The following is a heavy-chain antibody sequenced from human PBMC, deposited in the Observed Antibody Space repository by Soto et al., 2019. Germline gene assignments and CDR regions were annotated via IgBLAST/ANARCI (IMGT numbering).Heavy chain of an antibody. CDR3: ARSRYQLLSYYYYGMDV. Sequence: GGSLILSCAASGFTFSSYSMNWVREAPGKGLEWVSSISSSSSYIYYADSVKGRFTISRDNAKNSLYLQMNSLRAEDTAVYYCARSRYQLLSYYYYGMDVWGQGTTVTVSS. D-gene: IGHD2-2*01. CDR1: GFTFSSYS. J-gene: IGHJ6*02. V-gene: IGHV3-21*01. CDR2: ISSSSSYI.